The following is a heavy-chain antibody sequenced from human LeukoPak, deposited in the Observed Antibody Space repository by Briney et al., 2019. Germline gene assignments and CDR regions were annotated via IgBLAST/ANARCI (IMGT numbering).Heavy chain of an antibody. CDR3: ARDSNSDFWSGYYTNYFDY. CDR1: GFTVSSNS. J-gene: IGHJ4*02. V-gene: IGHV3-53*01. Sequence: GGSLRLSCTVSGFTVSSNSMSWVRQAPGKGLEWVSFIYSDNTHYSDSVKGRFTISRDNSKNTLYLQMNSLRAEDTAVYYCARDSNSDFWSGYYTNYFDYWGQGTLVTVSS. CDR2: IYSDNT. D-gene: IGHD3-3*01.